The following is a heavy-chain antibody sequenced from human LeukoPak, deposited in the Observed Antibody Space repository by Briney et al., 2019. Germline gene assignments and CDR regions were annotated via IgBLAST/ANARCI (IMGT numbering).Heavy chain of an antibody. J-gene: IGHJ4*02. D-gene: IGHD4-17*01. Sequence: GESLKISCKASGSRFSTYWIDWVRQMPGKGLEWMGVIYPGDSDTRYSPSFQGQVTISADKSISTAYLQWSSLKASDTAMYYCARSSDYVFDYWGQGTLVTVSS. CDR3: ARSSDYVFDY. CDR2: IYPGDSDT. CDR1: GSRFSTYW. V-gene: IGHV5-51*01.